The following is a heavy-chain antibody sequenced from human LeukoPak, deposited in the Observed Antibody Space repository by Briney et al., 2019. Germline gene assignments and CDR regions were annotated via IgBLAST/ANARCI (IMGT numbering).Heavy chain of an antibody. CDR3: ASEGTTFSSFDY. D-gene: IGHD1-1*01. CDR1: GGSISSGSYD. J-gene: IGHJ4*02. V-gene: IGHV4-61*02. Sequence: PSETLSLTCTGSGGSISSGSYDWSWIRQPAGKGLEWIGRIYTSGSTNYNPSLKSRVTISVDTSKNQFSLKLNSVIATDTAVYYCASEGTTFSSFDYWGQGTLVTVSS. CDR2: IYTSGST.